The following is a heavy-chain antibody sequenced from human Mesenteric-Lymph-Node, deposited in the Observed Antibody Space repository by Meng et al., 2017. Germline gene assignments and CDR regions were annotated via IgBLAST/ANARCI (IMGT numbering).Heavy chain of an antibody. CDR3: ARGSGFYYDTSGPLDY. J-gene: IGHJ4*02. D-gene: IGHD3-22*01. CDR1: GGSLSGYH. Sequence: GSLRLSCAVSGGSLSGYHWTWIRQPPGKGLEWIGEVNHSGSTNYHPSLKSRVFISVDMSKTQFSLKLNSVTAADKALYFCARGSGFYYDTSGPLDYWGQGIQVTVSS. V-gene: IGHV4-34*01. CDR2: VNHSGST.